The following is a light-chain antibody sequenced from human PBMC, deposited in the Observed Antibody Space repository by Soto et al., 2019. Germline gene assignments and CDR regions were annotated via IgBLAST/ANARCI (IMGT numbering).Light chain of an antibody. Sequence: AIQMTQSPSSLSASVGDRVTITCRASQAIRSDLGWYQQRPGKAPTLLIFAASSLQRGVPSRFSGSGSGTDFTLTISSLQPDDFATYYCLQGYNYPYTFGQGTKLEIK. CDR3: LQGYNYPYT. CDR1: QAIRSD. CDR2: AAS. V-gene: IGKV1-6*01. J-gene: IGKJ2*01.